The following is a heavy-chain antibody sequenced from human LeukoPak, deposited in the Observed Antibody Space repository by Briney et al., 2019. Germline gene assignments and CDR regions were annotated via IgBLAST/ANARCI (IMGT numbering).Heavy chain of an antibody. CDR1: GFTFSSYA. J-gene: IGHJ4*02. D-gene: IGHD3-10*01. CDR2: ISGSGGRT. V-gene: IGHV3-23*01. Sequence: GGSLRLSCAASGFTFSSYAMSGVRQAPWKGLEWVSAISGSGGRTYYADSVKGRFTISRDNSKNTLYPQLNSLRAEDTAVYYCAKAYGSGSYSFDYWGQGTLVTVSS. CDR3: AKAYGSGSYSFDY.